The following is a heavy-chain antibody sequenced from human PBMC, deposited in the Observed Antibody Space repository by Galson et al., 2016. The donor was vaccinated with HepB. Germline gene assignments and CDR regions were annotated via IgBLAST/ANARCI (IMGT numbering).Heavy chain of an antibody. V-gene: IGHV3-74*01. CDR2: VSSDGSKT. Sequence: SLRLSCAASGFTSSSYWMHWARQAPGKGLVWVSRVSSDGSKTTYADSAKGRFTISKDHAKNTLALQMNSLRVEYTAVYYCHVWFGESRYGVDVWGRGTTVTVSS. D-gene: IGHD3-10*01. CDR3: HVWFGESRYGVDV. CDR1: GFTSSSYW. J-gene: IGHJ6*02.